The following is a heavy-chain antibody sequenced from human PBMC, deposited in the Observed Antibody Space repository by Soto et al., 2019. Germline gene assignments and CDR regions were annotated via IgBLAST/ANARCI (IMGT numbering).Heavy chain of an antibody. J-gene: IGHJ1*01. V-gene: IGHV3-21*02. CDR3: ASDHPVDDGFLSRYLNPGYFYH. CDR2: ISSGSRYI. D-gene: IGHD3-3*01. Sequence: EVKLVESGGGLVSPGGSLRLSCAASGFTFSAFSMNWIRQAPGKGLEWVSSISSGSRYIYYADSVKGRFTTSRYDAKNSLYLQMTVLRAEDTAVYYSASDHPVDDGFLSRYLNPGYFYHWGQGTLVTVSS. CDR1: GFTFSAFS.